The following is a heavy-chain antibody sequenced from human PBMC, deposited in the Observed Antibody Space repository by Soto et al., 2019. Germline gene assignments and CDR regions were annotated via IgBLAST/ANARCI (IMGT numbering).Heavy chain of an antibody. D-gene: IGHD6-19*01. V-gene: IGHV4-39*07. Sequence: SETLSLTCTVSGGSISSSSYYWGWIRQPPGKGLEWIGEINHSGSTNYNTSLKSRVTISVDTSKNQFSLKLTSVTAADTAVYFCARRGSRLSVAVAAFDYWSQGTLVTVSS. CDR1: GGSISSSSYY. CDR3: ARRGSRLSVAVAAFDY. J-gene: IGHJ4*02. CDR2: INHSGST.